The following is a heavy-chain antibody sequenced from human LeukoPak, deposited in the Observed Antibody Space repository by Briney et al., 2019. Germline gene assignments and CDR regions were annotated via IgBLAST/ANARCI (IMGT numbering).Heavy chain of an antibody. CDR1: GFTFSGFS. J-gene: IGHJ4*02. D-gene: IGHD3-10*01. CDR3: ARAGSHWHYVY. CDR2: IKQDGSER. Sequence: GGSLRLSCAASGFTFSGFSMSWVRQNPTKGLEWVANIKQDGSERYYVDSVKGRFTISRDNAKNSLSLQMNNLRVEDTAVYYCARAGSHWHYVYWGQGTVVTVSS. V-gene: IGHV3-7*01.